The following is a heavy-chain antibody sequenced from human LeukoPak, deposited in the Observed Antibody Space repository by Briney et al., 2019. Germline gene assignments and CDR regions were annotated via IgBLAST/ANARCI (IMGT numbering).Heavy chain of an antibody. CDR1: GYTFTSYA. D-gene: IGHD3-10*02. V-gene: IGHV7-4-1*02. Sequence: ASVKVSCKASGYTFTSYAMNWVRQAPGQGLEWMGWINTNTGNPTYAQGFTGRFVFSLDTSVSTAYLQISSLKASDTAMYYCARPGNYVGLSYFDYWGQGTLVTVSS. CDR3: ARPGNYVGLSYFDY. CDR2: INTNTGNP. J-gene: IGHJ4*02.